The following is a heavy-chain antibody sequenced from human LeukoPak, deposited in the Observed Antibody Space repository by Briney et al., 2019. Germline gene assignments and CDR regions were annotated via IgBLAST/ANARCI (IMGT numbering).Heavy chain of an antibody. J-gene: IGHJ3*02. Sequence: GASVKVSCKASGGTFSSYAISWVRQAPGQGLEWMGWINPNSGGTNYAQKFQGRVTMTRDTSISTAYMELSRLRSDDTAVYYCASETSSGYAQYAFDIWGQGTMVTVSS. CDR2: INPNSGGT. CDR1: GGTFSSYA. V-gene: IGHV1-2*02. CDR3: ASETSSGYAQYAFDI. D-gene: IGHD3-22*01.